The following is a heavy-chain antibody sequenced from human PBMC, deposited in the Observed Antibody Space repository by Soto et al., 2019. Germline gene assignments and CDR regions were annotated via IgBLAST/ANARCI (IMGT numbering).Heavy chain of an antibody. V-gene: IGHV1-69*13. D-gene: IGHD3-3*01. CDR2: IIPIFGTA. Sequence: GASVKVSCKASGGTFSSYAISWVRQAPGQGLEWMGGIIPIFGTANYAQKFQGRVTITADESTSTAYMELSSLRSEDTAVYYCARSPSFGVVIRDHYGMDVWGQGTTVTVSS. CDR1: GGTFSSYA. CDR3: ARSPSFGVVIRDHYGMDV. J-gene: IGHJ6*02.